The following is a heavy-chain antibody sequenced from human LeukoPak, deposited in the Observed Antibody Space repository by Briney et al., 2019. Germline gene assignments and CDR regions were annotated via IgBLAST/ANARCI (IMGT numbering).Heavy chain of an antibody. CDR3: AKDLSSGYYYACDY. CDR2: INPNSGGT. CDR1: GYTFTGYY. V-gene: IGHV1-2*02. J-gene: IGHJ4*02. Sequence: ASVKVSCKASGYTFTGYYMHWVRQAPGQGLEWMGWINPNSGGTNYAQKFQGRVTMTRDTSISTAYMELSRLRSDDTAVYYCAKDLSSGYYYACDYWGQGTLVTVSS. D-gene: IGHD3-22*01.